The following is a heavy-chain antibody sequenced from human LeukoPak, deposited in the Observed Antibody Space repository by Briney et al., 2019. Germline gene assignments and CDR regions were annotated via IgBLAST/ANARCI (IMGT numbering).Heavy chain of an antibody. Sequence: GGSLRLSCAASGFTFSSYGMHWVRQAPGKGLEWVAFIRYDGSNKYYADSVKGRFTISRDNSKNTLYLQMNSLRAEDTAVYYCAKDPPIYGSGRRWWFDPWGQGTLVTVSS. J-gene: IGHJ5*02. V-gene: IGHV3-30*02. CDR3: AKDPPIYGSGRRWWFDP. D-gene: IGHD3-10*01. CDR1: GFTFSSYG. CDR2: IRYDGSNK.